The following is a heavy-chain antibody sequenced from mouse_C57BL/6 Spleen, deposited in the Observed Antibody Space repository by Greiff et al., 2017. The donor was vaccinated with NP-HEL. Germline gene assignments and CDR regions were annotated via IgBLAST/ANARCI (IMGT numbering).Heavy chain of an antibody. CDR1: GYTFTSYW. J-gene: IGHJ4*01. CDR3: ARSGITHYYAMDY. V-gene: IGHV1-7*01. CDR2: INPSSGYT. Sequence: VQLVESGAELAKPGASVKLSCKASGYTFTSYWMHWVKQRPGQGLEWIGYINPSSGYTKYNQKFKDKATLTADKSSSTAYMQLSSLTYEDSAVYYCARSGITHYYAMDYWGQGTSVTVSS. D-gene: IGHD2-4*01.